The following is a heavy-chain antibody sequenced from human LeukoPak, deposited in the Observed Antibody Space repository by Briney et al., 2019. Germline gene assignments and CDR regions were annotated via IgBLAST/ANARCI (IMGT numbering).Heavy chain of an antibody. J-gene: IGHJ6*03. CDR3: ATSRAYYYYYYMDV. CDR1: GGSFSGYY. CDR2: INHSGST. Sequence: PSETLSLTCAVYGGSFSGYYWSWIRQPPGKGLEWIGEINHSGSTNYNPSLKSRVTISVDTSKNQFSLKLSSVTAADTAVYYCATSRAYYYYYYMDVWGKGTTVTISS. V-gene: IGHV4-34*01.